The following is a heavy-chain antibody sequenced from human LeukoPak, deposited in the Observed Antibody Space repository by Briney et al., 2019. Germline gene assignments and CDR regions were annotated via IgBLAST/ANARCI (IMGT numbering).Heavy chain of an antibody. J-gene: IGHJ1*01. Sequence: GGSLRLSCAASGFTFSSYAMSWVRQAPGKGLEWVSAISGSGGSTYYADSVKGRFTISRDNSKNTLYLQMNSLRAEDTAVYYCAQQVGYCSSGSCYFTYWGQGTLVTVSS. CDR2: ISGSGGST. CDR1: GFTFSSYA. V-gene: IGHV3-23*01. CDR3: AQQVGYCSSGSCYFTY. D-gene: IGHD2-15*01.